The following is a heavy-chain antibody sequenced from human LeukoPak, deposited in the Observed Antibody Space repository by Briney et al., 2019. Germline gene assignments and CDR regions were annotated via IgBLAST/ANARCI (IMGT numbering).Heavy chain of an antibody. Sequence: SETLSLTCNVSGYSISSGYFWGWVRQAPGKGLEWIGIIYQRATVHYNPSLKSRVTISLDTSKNHFSLNLRSMQASDTAVYYCARAFCVGECFVLHIFFDSWGQGTLVTVSS. V-gene: IGHV4-38-2*02. D-gene: IGHD2-21*01. CDR2: IYQRATV. CDR3: ARAFCVGECFVLHIFFDS. J-gene: IGHJ4*02. CDR1: GYSISSGYF.